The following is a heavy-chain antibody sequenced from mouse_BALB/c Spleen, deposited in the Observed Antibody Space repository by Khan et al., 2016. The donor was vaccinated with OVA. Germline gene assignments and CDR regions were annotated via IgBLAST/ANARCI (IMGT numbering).Heavy chain of an antibody. CDR3: ARGDYSSPFAY. Sequence: QVRLQQSGPELVRPGASVKMSCKASGYTFTSFWIHWVKQRPGQGLEWIGMIDPSKSETRLNQKFKDKATLNVDKSSNTAYMQISRLRSEDSAVYYCARGDYSSPFAYWGQGTLVTVSA. CDR2: IDPSKSET. CDR1: GYTFTSFW. D-gene: IGHD1-1*01. J-gene: IGHJ3*01. V-gene: IGHV1S127*01.